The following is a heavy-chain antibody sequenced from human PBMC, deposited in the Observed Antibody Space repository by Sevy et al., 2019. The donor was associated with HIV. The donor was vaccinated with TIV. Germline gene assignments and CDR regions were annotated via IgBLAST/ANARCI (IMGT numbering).Heavy chain of an antibody. CDR3: ARDLRQPRGEATRTTPDAFDI. J-gene: IGHJ3*02. D-gene: IGHD1-1*01. V-gene: IGHV6-1*01. CDR1: GDSVSSNSAA. Sequence: SQTLSLTCAISGDSVSSNSAAWNWIRQSPSRGLEWLGRTYYRSKWYNDYAVSVKSRITINPDTSKNQFSLQLNSVTPEDTAVYYCARDLRQPRGEATRTTPDAFDIWGQGTMVTVSS. CDR2: TYYRSKWYN.